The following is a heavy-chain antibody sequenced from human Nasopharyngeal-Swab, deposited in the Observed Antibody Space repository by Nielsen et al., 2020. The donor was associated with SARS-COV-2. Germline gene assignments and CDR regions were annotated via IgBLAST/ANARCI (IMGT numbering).Heavy chain of an antibody. D-gene: IGHD3-3*01. Sequence: GGSLRLSCAASGFTFSSYSMNWVRQAPGKGLEWVSSIRTTSSYIYYADSVKGRFTISRDNAKNSLYLQMNSLRAEDTAVYYCARGTTYYDFWSGYYLENWFDPWGQGTLVTVSS. V-gene: IGHV3-21*01. CDR3: ARGTTYYDFWSGYYLENWFDP. J-gene: IGHJ5*02. CDR2: IRTTSSYI. CDR1: GFTFSSYS.